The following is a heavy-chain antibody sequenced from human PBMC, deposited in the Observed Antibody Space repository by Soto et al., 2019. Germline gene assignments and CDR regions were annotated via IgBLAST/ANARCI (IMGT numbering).Heavy chain of an antibody. CDR3: ATAGYSSSWRGAFDI. Sequence: QLQLQESGPGLVKPSETLSLTCTVSGGSISSSRYYWGWIRQPPGKGLEWIGSIYYSGSTYYNPSLKSRVTISVDTSKNQFSLKLSSVTAADTAVYYCATAGYSSSWRGAFDIWGQGTMVTVSS. CDR2: IYYSGST. D-gene: IGHD6-13*01. V-gene: IGHV4-39*01. CDR1: GGSISSSRYY. J-gene: IGHJ3*02.